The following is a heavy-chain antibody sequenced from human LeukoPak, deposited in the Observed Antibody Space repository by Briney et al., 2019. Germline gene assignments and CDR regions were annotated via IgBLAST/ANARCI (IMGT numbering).Heavy chain of an antibody. CDR2: IGNSGGST. CDR3: AKGLYYYAMDV. J-gene: IGHJ6*02. V-gene: IGHV3-23*01. CDR1: GLTFSSYA. Sequence: GGSLRLSCAASGLTFSSYAMTWVRQAPGKGLDWVSAIGNSGGSTYYADSVKGRFTISRDNSKNTLYLQMSSLRAEDTAVYYCAKGLYYYAMDVWGQGTAVTVSS.